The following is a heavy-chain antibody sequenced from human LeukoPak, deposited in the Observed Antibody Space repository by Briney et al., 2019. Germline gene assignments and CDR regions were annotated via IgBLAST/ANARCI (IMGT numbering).Heavy chain of an antibody. CDR1: GFTFSSYW. CDR3: ARDIEALDI. CDR2: IKQGGSET. V-gene: IGHV3-7*01. J-gene: IGHJ3*02. Sequence: PGGSLRLXCAASGFTFSSYWMRWVRQAPGKGLEAVAYIKQGGSETYYVDSVKGRFTISRDDAKNSLYLLMNSLRAENTAVYYCARDIEALDIWGQGTMVSVSS. D-gene: IGHD3-16*02.